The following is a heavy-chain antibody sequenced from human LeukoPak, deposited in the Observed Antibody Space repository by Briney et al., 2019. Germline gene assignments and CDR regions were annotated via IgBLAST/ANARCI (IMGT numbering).Heavy chain of an antibody. CDR3: ARAGATPYPFDY. J-gene: IGHJ4*02. Sequence: GASVKVSCKASGYTFTGYYIHWVRQAPGQGLEWMGWISAYNGNTNYAQKLQGRVTMTTDTSTSTAYMELRSLRSDDTAVYYCARAGATPYPFDYWGQGTLVTVSS. CDR1: GYTFTGYY. D-gene: IGHD5-12*01. V-gene: IGHV1-18*04. CDR2: ISAYNGNT.